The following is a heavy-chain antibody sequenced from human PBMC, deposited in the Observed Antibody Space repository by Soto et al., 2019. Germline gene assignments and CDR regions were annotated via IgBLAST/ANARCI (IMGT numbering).Heavy chain of an antibody. CDR2: IWYDGSNK. CDR1: GFTFSSYG. Sequence: PGGSLRLSCAASGFTFSSYGMHWVRQAPGKGLEWVAVIWYDGSNKYYADSVKGRFTISRDNSKNTLYLQMNSLRAEDTAVYYCARDRIAAAGPREGVGYWGQGTLVTVSS. D-gene: IGHD6-13*01. CDR3: ARDRIAAAGPREGVGY. J-gene: IGHJ4*02. V-gene: IGHV3-33*01.